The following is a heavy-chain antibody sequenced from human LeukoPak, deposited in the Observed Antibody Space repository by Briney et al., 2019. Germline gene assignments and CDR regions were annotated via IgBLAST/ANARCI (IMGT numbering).Heavy chain of an antibody. Sequence: AGGSLRLSCAASGFTFSSYEMNWVRQAPGKGLEWVSYISSSGSTIYYADSVKGRFTISRDNAKNSLYLQMNSLRAEDTAVYYCARARTDSSGYYRWGNYFDYWGQGTLVTVSS. V-gene: IGHV3-48*03. D-gene: IGHD3-22*01. CDR3: ARARTDSSGYYRWGNYFDY. CDR1: GFTFSSYE. J-gene: IGHJ4*02. CDR2: ISSSGSTI.